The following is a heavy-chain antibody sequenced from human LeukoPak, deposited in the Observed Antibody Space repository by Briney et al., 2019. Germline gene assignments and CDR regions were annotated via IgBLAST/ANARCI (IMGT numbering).Heavy chain of an antibody. Sequence: SETLSLTCAVYGASFSGNYWSWIRQPPGKGLEWIGEINGSGSTNYNLSLKSRVTISVDTSKNQFSLKVSSVTAADTAVYYCSRGELLLSNYYYYYMDVWGKGTTVTVSS. CDR2: INGSGST. CDR1: GASFSGNY. D-gene: IGHD2-15*01. CDR3: SRGELLLSNYYYYYMDV. J-gene: IGHJ6*03. V-gene: IGHV4-34*01.